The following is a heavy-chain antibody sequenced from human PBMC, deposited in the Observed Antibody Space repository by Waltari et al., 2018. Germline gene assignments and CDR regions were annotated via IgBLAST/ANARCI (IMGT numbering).Heavy chain of an antibody. CDR2: IKQDGSEK. V-gene: IGHV3-7*01. CDR3: ARGPVPQSHDFDY. CDR1: GFTFSSYW. Sequence: EVQLVESGGGLVQPGGSLRLSCAASGFTFSSYWMSWVRQAPGKGLEWVANIKQDGSEKYYVDSVKGRFTISRDNAKNSLYLQMNSLRAEDTAVYYCARGPVPQSHDFDYWGQGTLVTVSS. J-gene: IGHJ4*02.